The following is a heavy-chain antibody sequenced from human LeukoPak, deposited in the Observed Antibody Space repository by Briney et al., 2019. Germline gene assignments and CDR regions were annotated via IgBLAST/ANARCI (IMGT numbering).Heavy chain of an antibody. V-gene: IGHV1-2*02. CDR1: GYTFTGYY. CDR3: ARVYSTNIHFDY. J-gene: IGHJ4*02. D-gene: IGHD2-2*01. Sequence: ASVKVSCKASGYTFTGYYKHWVRQAPGQGLEWMGWINPNSGGTNYAQEFQGRVTMTRDTSISTAYMELSRLRPDDTAVYYCARVYSTNIHFDYWGQGTLVTVSS. CDR2: INPNSGGT.